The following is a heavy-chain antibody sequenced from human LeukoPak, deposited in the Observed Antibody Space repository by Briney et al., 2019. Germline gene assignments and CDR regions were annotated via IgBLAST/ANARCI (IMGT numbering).Heavy chain of an antibody. CDR2: ISWVSGNQ. CDR1: GFSLDDYA. V-gene: IGHV3-9*01. J-gene: IGHJ3*01. Sequence: GGSLRLSCVGSGFSLDDYAMHWVRQVPGKGLEWVSSISWVSGNQAYTDSVKGRFTISRDNDKNSLYLQMNSLRPEDTALYYCVKDMGFDLLKDAFHVWGQGTLVTVSS. D-gene: IGHD3-9*01. CDR3: VKDMGFDLLKDAFHV.